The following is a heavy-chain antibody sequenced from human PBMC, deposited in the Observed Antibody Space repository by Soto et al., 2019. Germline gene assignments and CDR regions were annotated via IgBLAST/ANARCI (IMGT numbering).Heavy chain of an antibody. V-gene: IGHV3-23*01. CDR3: ATDHAAYFCDSSGYSFDF. D-gene: IGHD3-22*01. CDR2: ISGSGSNT. Sequence: GGSLRLSCAASGFTFSSYAMSWVRQAPGKGLEWVSAISGSGSNTYYADSVKGRFTISRDNTKNPLYLQMNSMRAEDTAVYYCATDHAAYFCDSSGYSFDFWGQGTLVTVSS. CDR1: GFTFSSYA. J-gene: IGHJ4*01.